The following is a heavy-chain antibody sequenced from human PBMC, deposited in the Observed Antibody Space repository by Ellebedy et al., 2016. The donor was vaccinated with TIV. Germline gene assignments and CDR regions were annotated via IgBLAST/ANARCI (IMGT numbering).Heavy chain of an antibody. CDR1: GFTFSSYG. CDR2: IWYDGSNK. D-gene: IGHD5-18*01. Sequence: GESLKISCAASGFTFSSYGMHWVRQAPGKGLEWVAVIWYDGSNKYYADSVKGRFTISRDNSKNTLYLQMNSLRAEDTAVYYCARGTWIQPYYFDYWGQGTLVTVSS. CDR3: ARGTWIQPYYFDY. V-gene: IGHV3-33*01. J-gene: IGHJ4*02.